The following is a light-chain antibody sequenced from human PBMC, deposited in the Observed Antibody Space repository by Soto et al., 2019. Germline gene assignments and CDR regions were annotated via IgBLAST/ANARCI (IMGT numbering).Light chain of an antibody. J-gene: IGKJ1*01. Sequence: QMNTSPSSMSVYVGDRVTINCRASQGISNYLAWYQQKPGKAPKLLIYKASNLESGVPSRFSGSGSGTEFTLAISSLQPDDFATYYCQQYNSYWTFGQGTKVDI. CDR2: KAS. V-gene: IGKV1-5*03. CDR1: QGISNY. CDR3: QQYNSYWT.